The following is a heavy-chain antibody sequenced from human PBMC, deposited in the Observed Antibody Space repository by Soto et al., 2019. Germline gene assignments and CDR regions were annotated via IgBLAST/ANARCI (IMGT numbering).Heavy chain of an antibody. D-gene: IGHD3-10*01. Sequence: ASVKVSCKASGYTFTGYYMHWVRQAPGQGLEWMGWINPNSGGTNYAQKFQGWVTMTRDTSISTAYMELSRLRSDDTAVYYCARGGSLWFGELSAYYYGMDVWGQGTTVTVAS. CDR2: INPNSGGT. CDR1: GYTFTGYY. CDR3: ARGGSLWFGELSAYYYGMDV. V-gene: IGHV1-2*04. J-gene: IGHJ6*02.